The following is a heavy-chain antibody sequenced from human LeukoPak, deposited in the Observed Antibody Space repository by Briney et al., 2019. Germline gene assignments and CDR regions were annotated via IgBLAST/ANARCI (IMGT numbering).Heavy chain of an antibody. J-gene: IGHJ6*03. V-gene: IGHV3-30*04. D-gene: IGHD3-10*01. CDR3: ARDPGLLCFGELFYYYMDV. CDR2: ISYDGSNK. CDR1: GFTFSSYA. Sequence: GGSLRLSCAASGFTFSSYAMRWVRQAPGKGLEWVAVISYDGSNKYYADSVKGRFTISRDNSKNTLYLQMNSLRAEDTAVYYCARDPGLLCFGELFYYYMDVWGKGTTVTVSS.